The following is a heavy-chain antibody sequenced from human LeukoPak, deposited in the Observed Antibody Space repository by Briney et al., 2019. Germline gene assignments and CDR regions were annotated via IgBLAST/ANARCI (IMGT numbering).Heavy chain of an antibody. V-gene: IGHV3-21*01. Sequence: GGSLRLSCAASGFTFSSYSMNWVRQAPGKGLEWVSSISSSSSYIYYADSVKGRFTISRDNAKNTLYLQMNSLRAEDTAVYYCARGNGGNFYYYYYMDVWGKGTTVTISS. CDR2: ISSSSSYI. J-gene: IGHJ6*03. D-gene: IGHD4-23*01. CDR1: GFTFSSYS. CDR3: ARGNGGNFYYYYYMDV.